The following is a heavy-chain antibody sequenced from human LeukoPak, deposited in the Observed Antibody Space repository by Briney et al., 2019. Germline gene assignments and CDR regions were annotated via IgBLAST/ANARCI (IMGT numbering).Heavy chain of an antibody. CDR2: IYYSGST. CDR1: GGSVSSTAYY. D-gene: IGHD3-9*01. CDR3: ARLSKGRFFDYIFDY. Sequence: SQTLSLTCTVSGGSVSSTAYYWGWIRQPPGKGREWIGNIYYSGSTYYNLSLTSRVTMSVDTSNNQFSLKMHSVTAADTAVYYCARLSKGRFFDYIFDYWGQGTLVTVSS. J-gene: IGHJ4*02. V-gene: IGHV4-39*01.